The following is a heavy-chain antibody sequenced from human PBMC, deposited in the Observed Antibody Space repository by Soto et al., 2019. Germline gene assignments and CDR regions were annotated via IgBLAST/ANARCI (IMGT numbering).Heavy chain of an antibody. CDR2: IVPMFGTA. Sequence: QVQLVQSGAEVKEPGSSVKVSCKASGGTIDDFIMNWVRQTPGQGLEWMGGIVPMFGTATYAEKFKGRVTISATGSTRTAYMELTSLRSEDTAVYYCARNGTYRRSLSQYLGMDVWGQGTTVTVS. V-gene: IGHV1-69*01. CDR3: ARNGTYRRSLSQYLGMDV. CDR1: GGTIDDFI. J-gene: IGHJ6*02. D-gene: IGHD2-2*01.